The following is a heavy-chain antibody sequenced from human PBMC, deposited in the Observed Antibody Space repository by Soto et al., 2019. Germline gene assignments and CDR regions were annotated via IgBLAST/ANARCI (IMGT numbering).Heavy chain of an antibody. V-gene: IGHV4-59*01. D-gene: IGHD2-2*02. CDR3: ARGGVYHIHWYDP. CDR2: IYYSGST. J-gene: IGHJ5*02. Sequence: TSETLSLTCTVSGGSISSYYWSWIRQPPGKGLEWIGYIYYSGSTNYNPSLKSRVTISVDTSKNQFSLKLSSVTAADTAVYYCARGGVYHIHWYDPCGQGTLVTVSS. CDR1: GGSISSYY.